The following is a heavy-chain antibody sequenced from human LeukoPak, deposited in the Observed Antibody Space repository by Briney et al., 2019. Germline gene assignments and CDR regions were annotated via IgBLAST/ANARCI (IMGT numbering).Heavy chain of an antibody. J-gene: IGHJ4*02. Sequence: GGSLRLSCAASGLTFSNVWMNWVRQAPGKGVEWVGLIRSKADGGTTDYAAPVKGIFTISRDDSKNTLYLQMNSLKTEDTAVYYCSWGSQQYFDYWGQGTLVTVSS. V-gene: IGHV3-15*01. CDR3: SWGSQQYFDY. CDR2: IRSKADGGTT. CDR1: GLTFSNVW. D-gene: IGHD3-16*01.